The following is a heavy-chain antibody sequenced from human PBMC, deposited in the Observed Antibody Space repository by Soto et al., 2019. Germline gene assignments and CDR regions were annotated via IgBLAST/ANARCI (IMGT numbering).Heavy chain of an antibody. CDR3: ATEQVYRSIDY. Sequence: EVLVEESGGGLLKPGGSLRLSCVVSGFTFSNVWMTWVRQPPGKGLEWVGRIKSQTEGGTTDYGAPVKGRFTISRDDAKNTLYLQMKSLKPEDTAVYYFATEQVYRSIDYWGQGTLVTVSS. CDR1: GFTFSNVW. CDR2: IKSQTEGGTT. D-gene: IGHD3-16*02. V-gene: IGHV3-15*01. J-gene: IGHJ4*02.